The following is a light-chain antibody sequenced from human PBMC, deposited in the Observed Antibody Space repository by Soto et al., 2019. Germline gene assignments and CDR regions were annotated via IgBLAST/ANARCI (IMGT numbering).Light chain of an antibody. J-gene: IGKJ2*01. CDR3: QQSYSTPYT. CDR1: QGISSW. CDR2: SAS. V-gene: IGKV1-12*01. Sequence: DIQMTQSPSSVSASVGDRVSISCRASQGISSWLAWYQQKPGKAPSLLIYSASTLYSGVPSRFSGSGSGTDFTLTISSLQPEDFATYYCQQSYSTPYTFGQGTKLEIK.